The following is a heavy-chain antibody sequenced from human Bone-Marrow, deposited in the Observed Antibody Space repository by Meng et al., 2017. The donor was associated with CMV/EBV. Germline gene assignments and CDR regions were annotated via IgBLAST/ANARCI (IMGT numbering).Heavy chain of an antibody. CDR1: GGSVSSGSYH. D-gene: IGHD3-3*01. J-gene: IGHJ2*01. V-gene: IGHV4-61*01. CDR2: IYDSGST. Sequence: SETLSLTCTVSGGSVSSGSYHWSWIRQPPGKGLEWIGFIYDSGSTNYNSSLKSRVTISKDTSKNQLSLKLTFVTAADTAVYYCARGIKDYDFWAFDLWGRGTQVTVSS. CDR3: ARGIKDYDFWAFDL.